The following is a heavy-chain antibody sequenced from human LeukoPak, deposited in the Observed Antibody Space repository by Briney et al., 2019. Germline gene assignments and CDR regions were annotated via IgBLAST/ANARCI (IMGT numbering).Heavy chain of an antibody. CDR1: GGSISSYY. V-gene: IGHV4-4*07. D-gene: IGHD3-10*01. CDR2: IYTSGST. CDR3: ARVEWFGELSPFDI. J-gene: IGHJ3*02. Sequence: SETLSLTCTVSGGSISSYYWSWIRQPAGKGLEWIGRIYTSGSTNYNPSLKSRVTMSVDTSKNQFSLKLSSVTAADTAVYYCARVEWFGELSPFDIWGQGTMVTVSS.